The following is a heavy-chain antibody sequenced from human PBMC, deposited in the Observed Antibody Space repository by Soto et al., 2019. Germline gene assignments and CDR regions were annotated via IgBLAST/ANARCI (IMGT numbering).Heavy chain of an antibody. CDR1: GGTFGNLG. J-gene: IGHJ5*01. Sequence: SVKVSCKASGGTFGNLGISWLRQAPGQGLEWMGGTIPIFDTPHYAEKFRDRLTITADATSTAYMELTSLSSEDTATYYCARDREDGSGTKYNWLDSWGQGTLVTVYS. CDR2: TIPIFDTP. CDR3: ARDREDGSGTKYNWLDS. V-gene: IGHV1-69*13. D-gene: IGHD3-10*01.